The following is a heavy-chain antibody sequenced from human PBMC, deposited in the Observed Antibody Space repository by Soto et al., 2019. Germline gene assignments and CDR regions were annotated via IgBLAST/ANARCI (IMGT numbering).Heavy chain of an antibody. CDR2: ISAYNGNT. CDR1: RYTFTSYG. CDR3: AREENYYDSSGYPPAFGY. J-gene: IGHJ4*02. V-gene: IGHV1-18*04. Sequence: ASVKVSCKASRYTFTSYGISWVRQAPGQGLEWMGWISAYNGNTNYAQKLQGRVTMTTDTSTSTAYMELRSLRSDDTAVDYCAREENYYDSSGYPPAFGYWGQGTLVTVSS. D-gene: IGHD3-22*01.